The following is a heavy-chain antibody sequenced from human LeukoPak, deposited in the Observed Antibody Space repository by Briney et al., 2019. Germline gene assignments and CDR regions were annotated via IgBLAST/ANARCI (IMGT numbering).Heavy chain of an antibody. CDR3: TRDRVVVVPAAMPGVYYFDY. CDR1: GFTFGDYA. Sequence: GGSLRLSCTASGFTFGDYAMSWVRQAPGKGLEWVGFIRSKAYGGTTEYAASVKGRFTISRDDSKSIAYLQMNSLKTEDTAVYYCTRDRVVVVPAAMPGVYYFDYWGQGTLVTVSS. J-gene: IGHJ4*02. V-gene: IGHV3-49*04. CDR2: IRSKAYGGTT. D-gene: IGHD2-2*01.